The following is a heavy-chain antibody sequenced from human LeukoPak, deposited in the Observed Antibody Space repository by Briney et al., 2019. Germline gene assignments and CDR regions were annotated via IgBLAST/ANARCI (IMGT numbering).Heavy chain of an antibody. CDR1: GLTFSSYW. V-gene: IGHV3-74*01. Sequence: GGSLRLSCAAFGLTFSSYWMHWVRQAPGKGLVWVSRIKTDGSYASYAESVKSRFTVSRDNAKNTLYLQMNSLRAEDTAVYYCVRWQDIWGQGTMVTVSS. J-gene: IGHJ3*02. CDR2: IKTDGSYA. CDR3: VRWQDI.